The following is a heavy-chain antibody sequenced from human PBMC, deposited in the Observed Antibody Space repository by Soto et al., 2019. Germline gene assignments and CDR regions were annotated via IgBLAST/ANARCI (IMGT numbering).Heavy chain of an antibody. D-gene: IGHD7-27*01. CDR2: INSDGSST. J-gene: IGHJ4*02. CDR3: ASSLLTPFDY. Sequence: GSLRLSCAASGFTFNNYWMHWVRQAPGKGLVWVLRINSDGSSTSYADSVKGRFTISRDNAKNTLYLQMNSLRAEDTAVYYCASSLLTPFDYWGQGTLVTVSS. V-gene: IGHV3-74*01. CDR1: GFTFNNYW.